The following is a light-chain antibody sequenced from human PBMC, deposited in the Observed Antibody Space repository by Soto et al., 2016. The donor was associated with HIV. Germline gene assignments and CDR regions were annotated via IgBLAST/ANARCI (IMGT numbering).Light chain of an antibody. J-gene: IGLJ3*02. CDR3: QVWDSSSDHWV. CDR1: NIGSKS. V-gene: IGLV3-21*03. Sequence: SYELTQPPSVSVAPGKTARIICGGNNIGSKSVHWYQQKPGQAPVLVVYDDDDRPSGIPERFSGSSSGNTATLTISRVEIGDEADYYCQVWDSSSDHWVFGGGTKLTVL. CDR2: DDD.